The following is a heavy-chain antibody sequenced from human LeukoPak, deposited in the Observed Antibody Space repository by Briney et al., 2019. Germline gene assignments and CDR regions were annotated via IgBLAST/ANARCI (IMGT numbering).Heavy chain of an antibody. J-gene: IGHJ4*02. CDR2: ISSSSSYI. V-gene: IGHV3-21*01. CDR3: ARGITFGGVIVTPFDY. CDR1: GFTFSSYS. D-gene: IGHD3-16*02. Sequence: GGSLRLSCAASGFTFSSYSMNWVRQAPGKGLEWVSSISSSSSYIYYADSVKGRFTISRDNAKNSLYLQMNSLRAEDTAVYYCARGITFGGVIVTPFDYWGQGTLVTVSS.